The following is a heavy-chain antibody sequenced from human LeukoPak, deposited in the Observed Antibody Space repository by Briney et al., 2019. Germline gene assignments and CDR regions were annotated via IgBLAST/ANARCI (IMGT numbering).Heavy chain of an antibody. CDR2: IKQDGSEK. CDR3: ARDRGYDFWSGYLHENWFDS. Sequence: GGSLRLSCAASGFTFSSYWMSWVRQAPGKGLEWVANIKQDGSEKYYVDSVKGRFTISRDNAKNSLYLQMNSLRAEDTAVYYCARDRGYDFWSGYLHENWFDSWGQGTLVTVSS. D-gene: IGHD3-3*01. CDR1: GFTFSSYW. V-gene: IGHV3-7*01. J-gene: IGHJ5*01.